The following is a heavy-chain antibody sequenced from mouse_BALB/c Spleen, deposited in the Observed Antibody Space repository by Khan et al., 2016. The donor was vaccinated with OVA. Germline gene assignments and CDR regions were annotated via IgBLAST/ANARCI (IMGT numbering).Heavy chain of an antibody. V-gene: IGHV3-2*02. CDR1: GYSITSDYA. D-gene: IGHD3-3*01. CDR3: ARGRAY. CDR2: IHYSGST. Sequence: VQLQQSGPGLVKPSQSLSLTCTVTGYSITSDYAWNWIRQFPGNKLEWMGYIHYSGSTSYIPSLKSRISITRDTSKHQFFLHLNSVTSEDTATYYCARGRAYWGQGTLVTVSA. J-gene: IGHJ3*01.